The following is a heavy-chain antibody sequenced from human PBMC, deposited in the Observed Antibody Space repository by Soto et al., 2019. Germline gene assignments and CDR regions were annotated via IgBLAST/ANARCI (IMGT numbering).Heavy chain of an antibody. CDR2: IHHSGST. CDR3: ARDYYGSSGDRWFDP. D-gene: IGHD3-22*01. Sequence: SETLSLTCAVSGGALSSGGYSWSWIRQPPGKGLEWIGYIHHSGSTYYNPSLKRRVTISVDRSKNQFSLKLSSVTAADTAEYYRARDYYGSSGDRWFDPWGQGTLVTVSS. CDR1: GGALSSGGYS. J-gene: IGHJ5*02. V-gene: IGHV4-30-2*01.